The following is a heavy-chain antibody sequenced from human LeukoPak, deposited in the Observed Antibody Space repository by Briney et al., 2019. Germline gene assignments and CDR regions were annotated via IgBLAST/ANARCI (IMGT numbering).Heavy chain of an antibody. Sequence: ASVKVSCKACGGTFSSYAISWVRQAPGQGLEWMGGIIPIFGTANYAQKFQGRVTITTDESTSTAYIELSSLRSEDTAVYYCATSVVVVAAFDYWGQGTLVTVSS. J-gene: IGHJ4*02. CDR2: IIPIFGTA. CDR1: GGTFSSYA. V-gene: IGHV1-69*05. CDR3: ATSVVVVAAFDY. D-gene: IGHD2-15*01.